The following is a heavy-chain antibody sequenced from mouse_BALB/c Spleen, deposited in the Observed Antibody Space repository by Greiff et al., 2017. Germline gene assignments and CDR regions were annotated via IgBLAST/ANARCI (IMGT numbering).Heavy chain of an antibody. D-gene: IGHD2-4*01. CDR3: ARTSTMITPYFDY. CDR2: IYPGDGDT. J-gene: IGHJ2*01. V-gene: IGHV1-87*01. CDR1: GYTFTSYW. Sequence: VQLQQSGAELARPGASVKLSCKASGYTFTSYWMQWVKQRPGQGLEWIGAIYPGDGDTRYTQKFKGKATLTADKSSSTAYMQLSSLASEDSAVYYCARTSTMITPYFDYWGQGTTLTVSS.